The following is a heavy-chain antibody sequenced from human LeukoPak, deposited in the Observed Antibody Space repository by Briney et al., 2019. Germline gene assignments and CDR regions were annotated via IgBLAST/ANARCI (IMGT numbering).Heavy chain of an antibody. D-gene: IGHD5-12*01. J-gene: IGHJ2*01. CDR1: GGSISSYY. Sequence: PSETLSLTCTVSGGSISSYYWSWIRQPPGKGLEWIGYIYYSGSTNYNPSLKSRVTISVDTSKNQFSLRMNSVTASDTAVYYCATQPSGDVVPIYTGYWYFDLWGRGTLVTVSS. CDR3: ATQPSGDVVPIYTGYWYFDL. V-gene: IGHV4-59*08. CDR2: IYYSGST.